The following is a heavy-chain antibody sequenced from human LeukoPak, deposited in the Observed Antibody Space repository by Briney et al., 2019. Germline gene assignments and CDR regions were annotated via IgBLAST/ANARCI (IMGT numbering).Heavy chain of an antibody. CDR2: IRYDGSNK. CDR1: GFTFSNYW. J-gene: IGHJ6*03. V-gene: IGHV3-30*02. Sequence: GGSLRLSCAASGFTFSNYWMSWVRQAPGKGLEWVAFIRYDGSNKNYADSVKGRFTISRDNSKNTLYLQMNSLTAEDTAVYYCAKDLGSSSWYVKNYYYMDVWGKGTTVSVSS. D-gene: IGHD6-13*01. CDR3: AKDLGSSSWYVKNYYYMDV.